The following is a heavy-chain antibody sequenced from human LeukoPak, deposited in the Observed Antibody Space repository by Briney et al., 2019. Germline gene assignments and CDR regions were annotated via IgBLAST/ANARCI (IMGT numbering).Heavy chain of an antibody. Sequence: PGGSLRLSCAASGFTFRDYYMSWIRQAPGKGLEWVSYISSSGSIRYSADSVKGRFTISMDNAQNSLYLQMNSLRAEDTAVYYCARGVVRDYASDYWGQGTLVTVSS. D-gene: IGHD3-10*01. CDR1: GFTFRDYY. J-gene: IGHJ4*02. CDR2: ISSSGSIR. CDR3: ARGVVRDYASDY. V-gene: IGHV3-11*01.